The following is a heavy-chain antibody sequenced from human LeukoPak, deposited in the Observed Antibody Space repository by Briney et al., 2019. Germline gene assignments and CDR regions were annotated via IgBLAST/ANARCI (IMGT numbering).Heavy chain of an antibody. Sequence: SETLSLTCAVYGGSFSGYYWSWIRQPPGKGLEWIGEINHSGSTNYNPSLKSRVTISVDTPKNQFSLKLSSVTAADTAVYYCASSYSSSSPSSDYWGQGTLVTVSS. J-gene: IGHJ4*02. CDR1: GGSFSGYY. V-gene: IGHV4-34*01. D-gene: IGHD6-6*01. CDR2: INHSGST. CDR3: ASSYSSSSPSSDY.